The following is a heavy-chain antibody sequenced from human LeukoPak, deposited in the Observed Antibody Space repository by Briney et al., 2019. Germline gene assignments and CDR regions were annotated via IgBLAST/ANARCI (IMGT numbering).Heavy chain of an antibody. CDR3: ASVDRGWFGVGEY. CDR1: GGSISSNNYY. J-gene: IGHJ4*02. D-gene: IGHD3-10*01. CDR2: IYYSGSI. Sequence: SETLSLTCTVSGGSISSNNYYWGWIRQPPGKGLEWIGSIYYSGSIYYNPSLKSRVTISVDTSKNQFSLKLTSVTAADTAVYYCASVDRGWFGVGEYWGQGTLVTVSS. V-gene: IGHV4-39*01.